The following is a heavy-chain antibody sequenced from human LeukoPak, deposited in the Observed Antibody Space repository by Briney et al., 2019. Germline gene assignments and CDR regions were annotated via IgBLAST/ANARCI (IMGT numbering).Heavy chain of an antibody. CDR3: AKRGRAEYSYGHFDY. V-gene: IGHV3-23*01. CDR2: ISGSGGST. Sequence: GGSLRLSCAASGFTFSSYAMSWVRQAPGKGLEWVSAISGSGGSTYYADSVKGRFTISSDNSKNTLYLQMNSLRAEDTAVYYCAKRGRAEYSYGHFDYWGQGTLVTVSS. J-gene: IGHJ4*02. D-gene: IGHD5-18*01. CDR1: GFTFSSYA.